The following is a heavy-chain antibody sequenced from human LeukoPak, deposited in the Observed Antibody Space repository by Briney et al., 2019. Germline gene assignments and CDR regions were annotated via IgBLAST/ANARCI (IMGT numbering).Heavy chain of an antibody. J-gene: IGHJ1*01. D-gene: IGHD2-2*01. CDR2: ISYDGSNK. Sequence: GGSLRLSCAASGFTFSSYGMHWVRQAPGKGLEWVAVISYDGSNKYYADSVKGRFTISRDNSKNTLYLQMNSLRAEDTAVYYCARGGFVVVPAAQSSAEYFQHWGQGTLVTVSS. V-gene: IGHV3-30*03. CDR1: GFTFSSYG. CDR3: ARGGFVVVPAAQSSAEYFQH.